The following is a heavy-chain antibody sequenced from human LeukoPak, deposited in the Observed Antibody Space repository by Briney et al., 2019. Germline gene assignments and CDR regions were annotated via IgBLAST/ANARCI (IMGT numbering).Heavy chain of an antibody. CDR3: ARGGIVGATTGDAFDI. CDR1: GFTFSSYS. Sequence: GGSLRLSCAASGFTFSSYSMSWVRQAPGKGLEWVSSISSSSSYIYYADSVKGRFTISRDNAKNSLYLQMNSLRAEDTAVYYCARGGIVGATTGDAFDIWGQGTMVTVSS. CDR2: ISSSSSYI. J-gene: IGHJ3*02. D-gene: IGHD1-26*01. V-gene: IGHV3-21*01.